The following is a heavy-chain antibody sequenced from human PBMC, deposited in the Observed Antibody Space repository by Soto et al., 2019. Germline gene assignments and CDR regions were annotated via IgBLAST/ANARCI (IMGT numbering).Heavy chain of an antibody. CDR1: GYTFTGYY. CDR3: ARPVTGTASSYYYYGMDV. CDR2: INPNSGGT. J-gene: IGHJ6*02. Sequence: GASVKVSCKASGYTFTGYYMHWVRQAPGQGLEWMGWINPNSGGTNYAQKFQGRVTMTRDTSISTAYMELSRLRSDDTAVYYCARPVTGTASSYYYYGMDVWGQGTTVTVSS. D-gene: IGHD1-20*01. V-gene: IGHV1-2*02.